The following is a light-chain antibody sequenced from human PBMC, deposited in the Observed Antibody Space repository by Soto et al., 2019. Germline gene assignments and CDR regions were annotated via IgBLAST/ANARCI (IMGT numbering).Light chain of an antibody. J-gene: IGLJ1*01. CDR3: SSYTSSSTLSV. V-gene: IGLV2-14*01. CDR2: EVS. Sequence: QALLTQPVSVSGSPGQSIPISCTGTSSDVGGYNYVSWYQQHPGKAPKLMIYEVSNRPSGVSNRFSGSKSGNTASLTISGLQAEDEADYYCSSYTSSSTLSVFGTGTKVTVL. CDR1: SSDVGGYNY.